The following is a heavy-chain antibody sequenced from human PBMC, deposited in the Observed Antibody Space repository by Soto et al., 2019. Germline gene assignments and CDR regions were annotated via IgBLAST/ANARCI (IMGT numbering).Heavy chain of an antibody. CDR2: INPKFGDT. V-gene: IGHV1-2*02. CDR3: ARNMDDYYGRGSGNGHGV. J-gene: IGHJ6*02. CDR1: GYTFSAYY. D-gene: IGHD3-10*02. Sequence: QVQLVQSGAEVKEPGGSVRVSCEASGYTFSAYYIHWVRQAPGQGLEWMGWINPKFGDTTYAQDFQGRVTSTTDMSISTVYMEVSRLSSDDTAIYYCARNMDDYYGRGSGNGHGVWGQGTTVTVFS.